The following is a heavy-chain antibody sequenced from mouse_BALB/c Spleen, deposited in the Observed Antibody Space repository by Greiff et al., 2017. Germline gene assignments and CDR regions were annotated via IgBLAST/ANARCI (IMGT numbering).Heavy chain of an antibody. D-gene: IGHD1-1*01. CDR2: ISYSGST. CDR3: ARSGYYGSSYDWYFDV. V-gene: IGHV3-2*02. Sequence: EVQLVESGPGLVKPSQSLSLTCTVTGYSITSDYAWNWIRQFPGNKLEWMGYISYSGSTSYNPSLKSRISITRDTSKNQFFLQLNSVTTEDTATYYCARSGYYGSSYDWYFDVRAQGPRSPSPQ. J-gene: IGHJ1*01. CDR1: GYSITSDYA.